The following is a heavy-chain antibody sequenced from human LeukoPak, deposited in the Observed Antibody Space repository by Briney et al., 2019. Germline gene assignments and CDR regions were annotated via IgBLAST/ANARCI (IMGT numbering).Heavy chain of an antibody. Sequence: ASVKVSCKASGYTFTGYYMHWVRQAPGQGLEWMGWINPNRGGTNYAQKCQGRVTMSRDTSISTDYMELSRLRSEDTAVYYCARRMVRGVIMTDWFVPWGQGTLVTVSS. CDR3: ARRMVRGVIMTDWFVP. J-gene: IGHJ5*02. V-gene: IGHV1-2*02. D-gene: IGHD3-10*01. CDR2: INPNRGGT. CDR1: GYTFTGYY.